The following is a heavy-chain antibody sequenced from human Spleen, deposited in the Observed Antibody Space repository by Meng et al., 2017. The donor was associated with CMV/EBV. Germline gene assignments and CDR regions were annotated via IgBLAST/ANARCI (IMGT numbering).Heavy chain of an antibody. Sequence: GESLKISCAASGFTFDDYTMHWVRQAPGKGLEWVSAISGSGGSTYYADSVKGRFTIPRDNSKNTLYLQMNSLRAEDTAVYYCARYDFWSGTENGMDVWGQGTTVTVSS. CDR2: ISGSGGST. J-gene: IGHJ6*02. CDR3: ARYDFWSGTENGMDV. D-gene: IGHD3-3*01. V-gene: IGHV3-23*01. CDR1: GFTFDDYT.